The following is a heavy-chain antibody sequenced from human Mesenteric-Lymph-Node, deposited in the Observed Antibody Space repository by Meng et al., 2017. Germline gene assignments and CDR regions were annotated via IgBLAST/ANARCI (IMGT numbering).Heavy chain of an antibody. CDR2: NSYDGSI. CDR1: GLTFSSSI. J-gene: IGHJ3*02. V-gene: IGHV3-30*03. Sequence: WGSLRLSCAASGLTFSSSIIYWVRQAPDKGLEWVALNSYDGSILYADSVKGRLTISIDNSENTVYLQMNSLRAEDTAVYQCAREFHSCGHAGTFDIWGRGTMVTVSS. CDR3: AREFHSCGHAGTFDI. D-gene: IGHD3-22*01.